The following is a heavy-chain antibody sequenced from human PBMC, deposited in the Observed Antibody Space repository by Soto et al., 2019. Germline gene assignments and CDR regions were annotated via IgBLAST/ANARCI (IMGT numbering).Heavy chain of an antibody. J-gene: IGHJ5*02. CDR2: IIPIFGTA. D-gene: IGHD6-6*01. CDR1: GGTFSSYA. Sequence: GASVKVSCKASGGTFSSYAISWVRQAPGQGLEWMGGIIPIFGTANYAQKFQGRVTITADESTSTAYMELGSLRSEDTAVYYCARDDPIHSSSRYNWFDPWGQGTLVTVSS. CDR3: ARDDPIHSSSRYNWFDP. V-gene: IGHV1-69*13.